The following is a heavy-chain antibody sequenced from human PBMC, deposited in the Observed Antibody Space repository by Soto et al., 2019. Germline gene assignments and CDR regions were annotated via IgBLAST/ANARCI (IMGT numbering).Heavy chain of an antibody. D-gene: IGHD3-10*01. CDR2: ISSSSSYI. V-gene: IGHV3-21*01. CDR3: ARGDGDFQTTNWFDP. J-gene: IGHJ5*02. CDR1: GFTFSSYS. Sequence: GGSLRLFCAASGFTFSSYSMNWVRQAQGKGLEWVSSISSSSSYIYYADSVKGRFTISRDNAKNSLYLQMNSLRAEDTAVYYCARGDGDFQTTNWFDPWGQGTLVTVSS.